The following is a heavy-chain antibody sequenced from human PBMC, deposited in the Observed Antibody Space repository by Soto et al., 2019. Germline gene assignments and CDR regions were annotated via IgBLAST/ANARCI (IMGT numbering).Heavy chain of an antibody. CDR1: GFTFSSYG. CDR3: ALDYGDYFDY. CDR2: ISYDGSNK. D-gene: IGHD4-17*01. V-gene: IGHV3-30*03. Sequence: QVQLVESGGGVVQPGRSLRLSCAASGFTFSSYGMRWVRQAPGKGLEWVAVISYDGSNKYYADSVKGRFTISRDNSKNTLYLQMNSLRAEDTAVYYCALDYGDYFDYWGQGTLVTVSS. J-gene: IGHJ4*02.